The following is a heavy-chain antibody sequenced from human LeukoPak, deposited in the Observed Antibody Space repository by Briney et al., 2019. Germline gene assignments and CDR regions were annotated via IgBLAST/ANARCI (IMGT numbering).Heavy chain of an antibody. J-gene: IGHJ4*02. Sequence: PGGSLRLSCAASGFTSSRNGMHWVRQAPGKGLEWVAFIRYDGNNKYYADSVKGRFTISRDNSKNTLYLQMNSLRAEDTAVYYCAKGSDYYDSSGYSHWGQGTLVTVSS. V-gene: IGHV3-30*02. CDR3: AKGSDYYDSSGYSH. CDR2: IRYDGNNK. D-gene: IGHD3-22*01. CDR1: GFTSSRNG.